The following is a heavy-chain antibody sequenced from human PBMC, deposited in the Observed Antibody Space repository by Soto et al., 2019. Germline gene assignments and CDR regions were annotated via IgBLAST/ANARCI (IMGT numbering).Heavy chain of an antibody. Sequence: VQLVESGGGVVQPGRSLRLSCAASGFTFSDYAMHWVRQAPGKGLEWVAVVSHDGRNTRYADSVKGRFTISRDSSKHTVSLEMTSLRAEDTAVYYCAKGGRQWLVTSDFNYWGQGALVTVSS. V-gene: IGHV3-30*18. D-gene: IGHD6-19*01. CDR2: VSHDGRNT. CDR3: AKGGRQWLVTSDFNY. J-gene: IGHJ4*02. CDR1: GFTFSDYA.